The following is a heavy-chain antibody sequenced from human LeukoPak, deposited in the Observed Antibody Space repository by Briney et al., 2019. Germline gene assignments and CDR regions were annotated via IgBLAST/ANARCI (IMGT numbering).Heavy chain of an antibody. CDR2: MYYSGNT. J-gene: IGHJ4*02. CDR1: GGSINIISYY. CDR3: ARRPAYYFDY. Sequence: SETLSLTCTVSGGSINIISYYWGWIRQPPGKGLEWIGSMYYSGNTYYNPSLKSRVTMSVGTSKNQFSLKLSSVTAADTAVYYCARRPAYYFDYWGQGTLVTVSS. V-gene: IGHV4-39*01.